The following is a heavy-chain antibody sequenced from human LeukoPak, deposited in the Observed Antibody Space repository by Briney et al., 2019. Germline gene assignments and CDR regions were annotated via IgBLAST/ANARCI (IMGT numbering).Heavy chain of an antibody. V-gene: IGHV4-38-2*02. Sequence: SETLSLTCTVSGYSISSGYYWGWIRQPPGKGLEWIGSIYHSGSTYYNPSLKSRVTISVDTSKNQFSLKLSSVTAADTAVYYCVRVGEYSSSSAFDYWGQGTLVTVSS. CDR2: IYHSGST. CDR1: GYSISSGYY. CDR3: VRVGEYSSSSAFDY. D-gene: IGHD6-6*01. J-gene: IGHJ4*02.